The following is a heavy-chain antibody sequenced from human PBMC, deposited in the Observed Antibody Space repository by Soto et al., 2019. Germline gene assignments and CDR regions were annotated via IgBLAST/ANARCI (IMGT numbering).Heavy chain of an antibody. CDR2: MNPNSDGA. D-gene: IGHD6-19*01. Sequence: QVHLVQSGAEVKEPGASVKVSCKASGYSFTDYYIHWVRQAPGQGLEWMGWMNPNSDGANYAQKFRGRVTITRDKSLRTAYMEVKRLTSDDTAVYFCARGGGSGWHGDWFDPWGQGTLVTVSS. V-gene: IGHV1-2*02. CDR1: GYSFTDYY. J-gene: IGHJ5*02. CDR3: ARGGGSGWHGDWFDP.